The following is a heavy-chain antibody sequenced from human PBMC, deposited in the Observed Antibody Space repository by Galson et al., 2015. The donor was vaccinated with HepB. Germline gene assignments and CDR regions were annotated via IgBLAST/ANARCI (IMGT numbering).Heavy chain of an antibody. CDR1: GFTFSSYW. Sequence: SLRLSCAASGFTFSSYWMSWVRQAPGKGLEWVANIRQDGTEQYYVDSVKGRLTISRDNIKNSLFLQMNSLRAEDTAVYYCARLVGGYGFFHYFDSWGQGTLVTVSS. CDR3: ARLVGGYGFFHYFDS. V-gene: IGHV3-7*01. CDR2: IRQDGTEQ. J-gene: IGHJ4*02. D-gene: IGHD5-18*01.